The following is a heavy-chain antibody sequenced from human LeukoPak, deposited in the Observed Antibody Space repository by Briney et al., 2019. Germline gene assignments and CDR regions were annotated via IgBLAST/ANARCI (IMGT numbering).Heavy chain of an antibody. D-gene: IGHD5-24*01. CDR2: INPNSGGT. V-gene: IGHV1-2*02. CDR1: GYTFTGYY. Sequence: ASVKVSCKASGYTFTGYYMLWVRQAPGQGLEWMGWINPNSGGTNYPQKFQGRVTMTRDTSISTAYMELSRLRSDDTAMYYCARVGQSDYWGQGTLVTVSS. CDR3: ARVGQSDY. J-gene: IGHJ4*02.